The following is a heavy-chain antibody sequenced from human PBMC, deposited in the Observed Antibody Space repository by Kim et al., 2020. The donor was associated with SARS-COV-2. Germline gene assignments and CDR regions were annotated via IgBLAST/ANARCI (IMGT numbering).Heavy chain of an antibody. Sequence: SVRGRLNISRDNAKNTLYLQMNSLRAEDTAVYYCASTVYYDFWSGYLFDYWGQGTLVTVSS. CDR3: ASTVYYDFWSGYLFDY. V-gene: IGHV3-74*01. J-gene: IGHJ4*02. D-gene: IGHD3-3*01.